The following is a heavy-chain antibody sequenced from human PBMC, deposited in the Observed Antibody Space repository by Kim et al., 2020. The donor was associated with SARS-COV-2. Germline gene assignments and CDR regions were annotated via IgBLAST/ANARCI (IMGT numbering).Heavy chain of an antibody. CDR3: VPCVTLADRIRWCTFFDH. Sequence: GGSLRLSCAASGLTLRSYAMNWVRQGPGKGLEWVSSITRGGDTYYAASVKGRFTIYRDNFKDTLILQMNSLRAEDTGNYYCVPCVTLADRIRWCTFFDH. CDR1: GLTLRSYA. D-gene: IGHD2-8*01. V-gene: IGHV3-23*01. CDR2: ITRGGDT. J-gene: IGHJ4*01.